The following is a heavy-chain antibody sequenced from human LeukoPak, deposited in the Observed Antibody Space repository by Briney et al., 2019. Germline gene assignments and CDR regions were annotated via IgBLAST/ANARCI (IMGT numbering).Heavy chain of an antibody. D-gene: IGHD2-2*01. CDR3: ARAKGYCSSTSCHGDY. Sequence: ASVKVSCKASGYTFTSYGISWVRQAPGQGLEWMGWISAYNGNTNYAQKLQGRVTMTTDTSTSTAYMELRSLRSDDTAVYYCARAKGYCSSTSCHGDYWGQGTLVTVSS. CDR2: ISAYNGNT. CDR1: GYTFTSYG. J-gene: IGHJ4*02. V-gene: IGHV1-18*01.